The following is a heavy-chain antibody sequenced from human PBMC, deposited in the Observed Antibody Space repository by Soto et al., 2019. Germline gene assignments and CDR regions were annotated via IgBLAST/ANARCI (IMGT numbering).Heavy chain of an antibody. D-gene: IGHD6-13*01. Sequence: PGGSLRLSCGGSGFTFSTYAMSWVRQAPGKGLERVAGISDSGDSSYHADSVKGRFIISRDNSRNTLYLQMISLRAEDTAVYYCAKGFGSSWSYFDYWGQGA. CDR1: GFTFSTYA. CDR2: ISDSGDSS. V-gene: IGHV3-23*01. J-gene: IGHJ4*02. CDR3: AKGFGSSWSYFDY.